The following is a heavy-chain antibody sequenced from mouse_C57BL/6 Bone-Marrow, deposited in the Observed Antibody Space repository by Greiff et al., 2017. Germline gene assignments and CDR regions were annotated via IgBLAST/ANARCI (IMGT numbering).Heavy chain of an antibody. CDR2: IDTENGRT. J-gene: IGHJ3*01. D-gene: IGHD2-14*01. CDR3: ARSRYPAWFAY. CDR1: GFNIKDYY. Sequence: VQLQQSGAELVRPGALVKLSCKASGFNIKDYYMYWVKQRPEQGLEWIGWIDTENGRTIYDPKFQGKASITADTSSNTAYLQLSSLTSEATAVYYSARSRYPAWFAYWGQGTLVTVSA. V-gene: IGHV14-1*02.